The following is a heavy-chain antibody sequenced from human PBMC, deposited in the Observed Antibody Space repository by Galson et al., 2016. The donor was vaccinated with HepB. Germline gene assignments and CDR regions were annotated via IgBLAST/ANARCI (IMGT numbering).Heavy chain of an antibody. CDR1: GDSVSSTSAG. CDR3: AREYYGMDV. Sequence: CAIPGDSVSSTSAGWSWVGQSPSRGLEWLGRTYYRSKWDNEYAVSVRSRMTINPDTPKNQFSLQLNSVTPEDTAVYYCAREYYGMDVWGQGTTVTVSS. J-gene: IGHJ6*02. CDR2: TYYRSKWDN. V-gene: IGHV6-1*01.